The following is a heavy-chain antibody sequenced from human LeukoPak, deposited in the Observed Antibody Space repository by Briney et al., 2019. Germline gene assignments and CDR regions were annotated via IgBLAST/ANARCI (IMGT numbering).Heavy chain of an antibody. Sequence: SETLSLTCTVSGGSISSNYWSWIRQPPGKGLEWIGYIYHSGSTSYNPSLKSRVTFSVDTSKNQFSLKLNSVTAADTAVYYCARDSLYGGLDYWGQGTLVTVSS. V-gene: IGHV4-59*01. CDR1: GGSISSNY. J-gene: IGHJ4*02. CDR2: IYHSGST. D-gene: IGHD4/OR15-4a*01. CDR3: ARDSLYGGLDY.